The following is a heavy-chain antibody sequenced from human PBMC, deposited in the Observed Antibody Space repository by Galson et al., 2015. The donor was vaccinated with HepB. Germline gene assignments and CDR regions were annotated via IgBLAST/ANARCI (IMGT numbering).Heavy chain of an antibody. J-gene: IGHJ4*02. CDR2: ISAYNENT. D-gene: IGHD4-17*01. CDR1: GYTFTNYG. Sequence: SVKVSCKASGYTFTNYGINWVRQAPGQGLEWMGWISAYNENTKYAQKFQGRVTMTTDTTTSTAYMGLRSLTSDDTAVYYCARVGDDYGDPVDYWGQGTLVTVSS. CDR3: ARVGDDYGDPVDY. V-gene: IGHV1-18*04.